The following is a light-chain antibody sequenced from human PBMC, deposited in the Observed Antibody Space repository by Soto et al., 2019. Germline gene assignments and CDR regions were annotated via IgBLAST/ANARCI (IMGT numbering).Light chain of an antibody. J-gene: IGLJ2*01. CDR3: AAWDDSLNGEVV. V-gene: IGLV1-44*01. Sequence: QSVLTQPPSASGTPGQRVTISGSGSSSNIGSNSVNWYQQVPGTAPKLLIYSTNQRPSGVPDRFSGSKSDTSASLAISGLQSEDEADYYCAAWDDSLNGEVVFGGGTKVTVL. CDR1: SSNIGSNS. CDR2: STN.